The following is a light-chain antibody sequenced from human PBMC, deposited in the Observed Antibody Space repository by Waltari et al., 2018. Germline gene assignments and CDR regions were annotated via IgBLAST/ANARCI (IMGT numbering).Light chain of an antibody. CDR3: SSFTSSTTGI. V-gene: IGLV2-14*03. CDR1: SSASGGYHY. CDR2: DVT. J-gene: IGLJ2*01. Sequence: LTQPAAVSGSPGPSVPISRRGLSSASGGYHYFSWYQPHTGEAPKVIIYDVTNRPSGVSNRFSGSKSGSSASLTISGLQPEDEADYYCSSFTSSTTGIFGGGTKLTVL.